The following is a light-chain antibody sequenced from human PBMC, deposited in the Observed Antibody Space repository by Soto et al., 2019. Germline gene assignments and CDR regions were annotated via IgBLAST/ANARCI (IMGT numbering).Light chain of an antibody. V-gene: IGKV3-15*01. CDR2: GAS. Sequence: EIVMTQSPANLSVSPGERATLSCRASQSVSSNLAWYQQNPGQGPRLLIYGASTRATSIPARFSGSGSGTAFTLTINSLQSEDFAVYYCQQYKKWPPYTFGQGNQLAIK. CDR1: QSVSSN. CDR3: QQYKKWPPYT. J-gene: IGKJ2*01.